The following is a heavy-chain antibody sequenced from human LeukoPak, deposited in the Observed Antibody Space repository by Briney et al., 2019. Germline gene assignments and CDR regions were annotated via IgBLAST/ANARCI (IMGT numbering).Heavy chain of an antibody. CDR2: IYPDGKA. CDR1: GVTVSTIY. CDR3: ATLKGWYGEGCFDY. D-gene: IGHD3-10*01. J-gene: IGHJ4*02. V-gene: IGHV3-53*01. Sequence: GGSLRLSCAASGVTVSTIYMCWVRQAPGKGLDWVSVIYPDGKAYYAESVKGRFTISRDSSENTLFLQMNSLRAEDTAVYYCATLKGWYGEGCFDYWGQGTLVTVSS.